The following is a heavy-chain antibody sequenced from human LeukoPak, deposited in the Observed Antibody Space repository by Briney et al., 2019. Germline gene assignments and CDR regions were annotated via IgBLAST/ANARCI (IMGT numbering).Heavy chain of an antibody. Sequence: GGSLRLSCAASGFIFRTYGMNWVRQAPGKGLEYVSGITAGGGNTYYGDSLKGRFTISRDDSKDTPFLQMSSLRVEDTAVYYCAKGMYGVGGALDYWGRGSLVTVSS. V-gene: IGHV3-23*01. CDR1: GFIFRTYG. CDR3: AKGMYGVGGALDY. J-gene: IGHJ4*02. D-gene: IGHD2-21*01. CDR2: ITAGGGNT.